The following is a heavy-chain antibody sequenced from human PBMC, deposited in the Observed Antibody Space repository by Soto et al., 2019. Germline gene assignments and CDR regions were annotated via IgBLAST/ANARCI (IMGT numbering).Heavy chain of an antibody. J-gene: IGHJ1*01. Sequence: SETLSLTCTVSGGSVSSGSYYWSWIRQPPGKGLEWIGYIYYSGSTNYNPSLKSRVTISVDTSKNQFSLKLSSVTAADTAVYYCASTYYYDISGYLHARDVYLQHWGQGTLVTVSS. CDR1: GGSVSSGSYY. CDR3: ASTYYYDISGYLHARDVYLQH. V-gene: IGHV4-61*01. CDR2: IYYSGST. D-gene: IGHD3-22*01.